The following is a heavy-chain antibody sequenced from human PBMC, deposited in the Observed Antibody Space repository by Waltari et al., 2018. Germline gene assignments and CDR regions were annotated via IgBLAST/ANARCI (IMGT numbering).Heavy chain of an antibody. J-gene: IGHJ5*02. CDR3: ARRQLGGAFDP. CDR2: IIPIFGTAP. CDR1: GAPFGCYA. Sequence: QVQLVQSGAEVRKPGSSVKVSCRASGAPFGCYAITWVRQAPGEGLEWMGGIIPIFGTAPNYAQKFQGRLTITADESTATVYMDLSSLRSDDTAVYYCARRQLGGAFDPWGQGTLVSVSS. D-gene: IGHD3-16*01. V-gene: IGHV1-69*12.